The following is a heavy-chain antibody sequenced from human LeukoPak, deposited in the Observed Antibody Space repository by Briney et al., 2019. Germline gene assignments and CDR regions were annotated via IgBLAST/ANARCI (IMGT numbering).Heavy chain of an antibody. CDR2: IYYSGST. J-gene: IGHJ3*02. Sequence: SETLSLTCTVSGGSISSYYWGWIRQPPGKGLEWIGYIYYSGSTNYNPSLKSRVTISVATSKTQFSLKLSSVTAADTAVYYCARAYYDILTGYYDAFDIWGQGTMVTVSS. V-gene: IGHV4-59*01. D-gene: IGHD3-9*01. CDR1: GGSISSYY. CDR3: ARAYYDILTGYYDAFDI.